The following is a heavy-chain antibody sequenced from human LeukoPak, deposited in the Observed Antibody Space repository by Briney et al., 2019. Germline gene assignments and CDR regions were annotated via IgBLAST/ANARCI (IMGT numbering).Heavy chain of an antibody. CDR2: INHSGST. CDR3: ARDRPLVRTSNWFDP. J-gene: IGHJ5*02. V-gene: IGHV4-34*01. D-gene: IGHD6-6*01. CDR1: GGSFSGYY. Sequence: SETLSLTCAVYGGSFSGYYWSWIRQPPGKGLEWIGEINHSGSTNYNPSLKSRVTISVDTSKNQFSLKLSSVTAADTAVYYCARDRPLVRTSNWFDPWGQGTLVTVSS.